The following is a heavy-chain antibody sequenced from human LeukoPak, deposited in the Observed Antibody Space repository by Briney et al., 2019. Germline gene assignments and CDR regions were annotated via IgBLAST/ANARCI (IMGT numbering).Heavy chain of an antibody. CDR3: AGSGWETHFDH. CDR1: GFTFSSYW. J-gene: IGHJ4*02. CDR2: INSDGSIT. Sequence: PGGSLRLSCAASGFTFSSYWMHWVRQAPGKGLVWVSRINSDGSITSYADSVKGRFTISRDNAKNTLYLQMNSLRAEDTAVYYCAGSGWETHFDHWGQGTLVTVSS. V-gene: IGHV3-74*01. D-gene: IGHD6-19*01.